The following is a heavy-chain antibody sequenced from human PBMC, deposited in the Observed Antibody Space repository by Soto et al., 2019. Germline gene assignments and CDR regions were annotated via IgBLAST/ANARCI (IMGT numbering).Heavy chain of an antibody. CDR3: AGGGGGVGEASFDS. V-gene: IGHV1-3*01. CDR1: GYTFTSYT. CDR2: INAGNGRE. Sequence: QVQLEQSGAEVKKPGASVKVSCKTSGYTFTSYTLHWVRQAPGQGLEWMGWINAGNGREKYSQRFQDRVSLSTDKPEPPAHMELRGLNSENTAWYYWAGGGGGVGEASFDSWGQGTQVTVSS. D-gene: IGHD3-10*01. J-gene: IGHJ4*02.